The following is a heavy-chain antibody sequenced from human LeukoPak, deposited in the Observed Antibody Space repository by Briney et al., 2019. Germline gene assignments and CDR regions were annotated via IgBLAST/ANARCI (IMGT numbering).Heavy chain of an antibody. CDR1: GFTFSSYA. CDR3: AKDLLNYGNDAFDI. CDR2: ISYDGSNK. V-gene: IGHV3-30*04. D-gene: IGHD4-11*01. J-gene: IGHJ3*02. Sequence: GRSLRLSCAASGFTFSSYAMHWVRQAPGKGLEWVAVISYDGSNKYYADSVKGRFTISRDNSKNTLYLQMNSLRAEDTAVYYCAKDLLNYGNDAFDIWGQGTMVTVSS.